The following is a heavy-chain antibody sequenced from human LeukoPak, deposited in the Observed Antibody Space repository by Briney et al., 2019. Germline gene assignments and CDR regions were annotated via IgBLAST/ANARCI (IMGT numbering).Heavy chain of an antibody. CDR2: IRSSSSTM. Sequence: PGGSLRLSCAASGFTFSSYGMSWVRQTPGKGLEWVSYIRSSSSTMYYADSVKGRFTISRDNAKSSLYLQMSSLRDEDTAVYYCAKESAYGSGRFFGYFDLWGRGTLVTVSS. D-gene: IGHD3-10*01. CDR1: GFTFSSYG. CDR3: AKESAYGSGRFFGYFDL. V-gene: IGHV3-48*02. J-gene: IGHJ2*01.